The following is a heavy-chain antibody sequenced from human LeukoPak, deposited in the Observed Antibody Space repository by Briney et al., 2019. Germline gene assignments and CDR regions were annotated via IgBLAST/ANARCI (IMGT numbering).Heavy chain of an antibody. CDR1: GGSISNYY. CDR3: AGTYYDFWSGYYFRAFDI. CDR2: IYYSGST. D-gene: IGHD3-3*01. V-gene: IGHV4-59*01. Sequence: SETLSLTCTVSGGSISNYYWSWIRQPPGKGLEWIGYIYYSGSTNYNPSLKSRVTISVDTSKNQFSLKLSSVTAADTAVYYCAGTYYDFWSGYYFRAFDIWGQGTMVTVSS. J-gene: IGHJ3*02.